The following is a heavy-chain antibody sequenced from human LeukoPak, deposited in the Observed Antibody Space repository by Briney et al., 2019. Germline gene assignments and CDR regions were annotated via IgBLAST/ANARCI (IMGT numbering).Heavy chain of an antibody. CDR2: ISSRGDYI. CDR1: GFSFSTYR. D-gene: IGHD3-9*01. V-gene: IGHV3-21*01. CDR3: AKVLTGYPYYFDY. J-gene: IGHJ4*02. Sequence: GESLRLSCAASGFSFSTYRMDWVRQAPGKGLEWVSSISSRGDYIYHADSVKGRFTISRDNAKNLVYLQMNSLRAEDTAVYYCAKVLTGYPYYFDYWGQGTLVTVSS.